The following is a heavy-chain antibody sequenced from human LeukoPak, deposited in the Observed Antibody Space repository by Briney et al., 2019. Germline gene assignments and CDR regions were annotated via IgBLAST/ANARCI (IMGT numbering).Heavy chain of an antibody. J-gene: IGHJ3*02. Sequence: GGSLRLSCAASGFTFSSYAMHWVRQAPGKGLEYVSAISSNGGSTYYANSVKGRFTISRDNSKNTLYLQMGSLRAEDMAVYYCAREREPFAFDIWGQGTMVTVSS. D-gene: IGHD5-24*01. V-gene: IGHV3-64*01. CDR1: GFTFSSYA. CDR3: AREREPFAFDI. CDR2: ISSNGGST.